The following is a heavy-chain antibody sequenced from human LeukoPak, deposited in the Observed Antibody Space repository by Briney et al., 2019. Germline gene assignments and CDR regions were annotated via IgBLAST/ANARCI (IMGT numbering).Heavy chain of an antibody. CDR3: ARYYGGNSSLDY. Sequence: GASVKVSCKAYGGTFSSYTISWVRQAPGQGLEWMGRIIPILGIANYAQKFQGRVTITADKSTSTAYMELSSLRSEDTAVYYCARYYGGNSSLDYWGQGTLVTVSS. CDR1: GGTFSSYT. J-gene: IGHJ4*02. CDR2: IIPILGIA. D-gene: IGHD4-23*01. V-gene: IGHV1-69*02.